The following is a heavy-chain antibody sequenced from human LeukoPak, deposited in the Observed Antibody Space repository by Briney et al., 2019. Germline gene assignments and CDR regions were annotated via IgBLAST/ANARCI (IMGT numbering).Heavy chain of an antibody. V-gene: IGHV4-34*01. CDR2: INHSGST. J-gene: IGHJ4*02. Sequence: PSETLSLTCAVYGGSFSGYYWSWIRQPPGKGLEWIGEINHSGSTSYNPSLKSRVTISVDTSKNQFSLKLSSVTAADTAVYYCARMGYSSGWYGHLRYWGQGTLVTVSS. CDR1: GGSFSGYY. D-gene: IGHD6-19*01. CDR3: ARMGYSSGWYGHLRY.